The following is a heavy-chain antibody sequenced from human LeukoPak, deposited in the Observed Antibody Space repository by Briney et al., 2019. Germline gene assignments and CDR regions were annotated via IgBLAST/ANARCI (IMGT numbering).Heavy chain of an antibody. Sequence: GGSLRLSCAASGFIFSSFGMHWVRQAPGKGLVWVSRINSDGSSTSYADSVKGRFTISRDNAKNTLYLQMNSLRAEDTAVYYCARDRYSGSYSDYWGQGTLVTVSS. V-gene: IGHV3-74*01. CDR1: GFIFSSFG. D-gene: IGHD1-26*01. J-gene: IGHJ4*02. CDR2: INSDGSST. CDR3: ARDRYSGSYSDY.